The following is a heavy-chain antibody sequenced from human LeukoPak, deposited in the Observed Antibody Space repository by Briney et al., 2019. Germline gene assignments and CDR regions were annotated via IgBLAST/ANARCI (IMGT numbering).Heavy chain of an antibody. J-gene: IGHJ5*02. D-gene: IGHD1-26*01. V-gene: IGHV3-48*03. CDR3: ARDRFGGSYSNWFDP. Sequence: GGSLRLSCAASGFIFSSYEMNWVRQAPGKGLEWVSYISSSGSTIYYADSVKGRFTISRDNAKNSLYLQMNSLRAEDTAVYYCARDRFGGSYSNWFDPWGQGTLVTVSS. CDR1: GFIFSSYE. CDR2: ISSSGSTI.